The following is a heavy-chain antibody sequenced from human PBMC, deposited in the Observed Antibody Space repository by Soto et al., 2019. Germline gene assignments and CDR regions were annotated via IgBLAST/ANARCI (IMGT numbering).Heavy chain of an antibody. V-gene: IGHV2-5*01. D-gene: IGHD1-26*01. Sequence: QITLKESGPTLVKPTQTLTLTCTFSEFSLGTRGVGVGWIRQPPGKALDWLALVYWNDDKRYRPSLKSRLTITKDNSKDAVVLTMTTMDPVDNSTYYCSRILYTSRSYCFELWCPGILVTLSS. J-gene: IGHJ4*02. CDR2: VYWNDDK. CDR3: SRILYTSRSYCFEL. CDR1: EFSLGTRGVG.